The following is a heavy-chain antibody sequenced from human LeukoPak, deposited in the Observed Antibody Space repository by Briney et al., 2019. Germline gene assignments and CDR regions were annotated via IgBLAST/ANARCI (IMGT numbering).Heavy chain of an antibody. Sequence: GGGLQSSFKGAGCGFSTNWIGWGRRMPGKGVEWMGIIYPGDSDTRYSPSFRGQGTLSADKSIRTAYLQWSSRKAADTAVYYCARPGYSTSPDFWGQGTLVTVSS. V-gene: IGHV5-51*01. D-gene: IGHD6-6*01. J-gene: IGHJ1*01. CDR3: ARPGYSTSPDF. CDR1: GCGFSTNW. CDR2: IYPGDSDT.